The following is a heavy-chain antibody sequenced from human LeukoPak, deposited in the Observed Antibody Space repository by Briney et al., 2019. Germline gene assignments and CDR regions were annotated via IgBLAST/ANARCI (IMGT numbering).Heavy chain of an antibody. CDR1: GGTFSSYA. D-gene: IGHD1-26*01. CDR3: AFSGSSNWRFDY. J-gene: IGHJ4*02. CDR2: IIPIFGTA. V-gene: IGHV1-69*13. Sequence: ASVNVPCKASGGTFSSYAISWVRRAPGQGLEWMGGIIPIFGTANYAQKFQGRVTITADESTSTAYMELSSLRSEDTAVYYCAFSGSSNWRFDYWGQGTLVTVSS.